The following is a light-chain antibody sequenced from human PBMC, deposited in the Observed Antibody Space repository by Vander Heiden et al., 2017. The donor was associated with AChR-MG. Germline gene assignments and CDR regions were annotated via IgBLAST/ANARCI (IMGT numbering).Light chain of an antibody. CDR1: QSVSSN. CDR3: HQYNNWPLT. V-gene: IGKV3-15*01. Sequence: EIVMTQNPATLSVSPGERATLSCRASQSVSSNLAWYQQKPGQAPRLLIYGASTRATGIPARFSGSGSWTEFTLTISSLQSEDFAVYYCHQYNNWPLTFGQGTRLDIK. CDR2: GAS. J-gene: IGKJ5*01.